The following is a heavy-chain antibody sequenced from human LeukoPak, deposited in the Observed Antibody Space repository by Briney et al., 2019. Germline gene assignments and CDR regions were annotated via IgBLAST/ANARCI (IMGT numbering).Heavy chain of an antibody. V-gene: IGHV1-18*01. D-gene: IGHD6-13*01. J-gene: IGHJ4*02. CDR1: GYTFTSYG. CDR2: ISAYNGNT. Sequence: ASVRVSCKASGYTFTSYGISWVRQAPGQGLEWMGWISAYNGNTNYAQKFQGRVTMTRDTSISTAYMDLSRLRSDDTAVYYCARAGSSSWYLDYWGQGTLVTVSS. CDR3: ARAGSSSWYLDY.